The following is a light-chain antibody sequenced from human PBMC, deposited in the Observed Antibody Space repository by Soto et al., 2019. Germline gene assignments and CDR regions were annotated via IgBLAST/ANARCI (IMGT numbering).Light chain of an antibody. CDR1: SSDVGGYNY. Sequence: QSALTQPASVSGSPGQSITISCTGTSSDVGGYNYVSWYQQHPGKAPKLIIYEVTNRPSGVPDRFSDSKSGTSASLTISGLRSEDEADYYCAAWDSSVSGRVFGGGTKLTVL. V-gene: IGLV2-14*01. CDR3: AAWDSSVSGRV. J-gene: IGLJ3*02. CDR2: EVT.